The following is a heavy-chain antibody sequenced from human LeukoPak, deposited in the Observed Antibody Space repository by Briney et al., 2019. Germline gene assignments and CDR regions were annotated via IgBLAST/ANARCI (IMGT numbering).Heavy chain of an antibody. CDR2: INPSGGST. J-gene: IGHJ4*02. V-gene: IGHV1-46*01. CDR3: ASTFLAAGTFDY. D-gene: IGHD6-13*01. CDR1: GGTFSSYA. Sequence: ASVKVSCKASGGTFSSYAISWVRQAPGQGLEWMGIINPSGGSTSYAQKFQGRVTMTRDTSTSTVYMELSSLRSEDTAVYYCASTFLAAGTFDYWGQGTLVTVSS.